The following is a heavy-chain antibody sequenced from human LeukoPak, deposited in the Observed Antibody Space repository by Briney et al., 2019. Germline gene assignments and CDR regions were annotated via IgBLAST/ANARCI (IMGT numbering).Heavy chain of an antibody. J-gene: IGHJ6*02. CDR3: ARNGGVPAVIRPDYYYGMDV. CDR1: GFTFSSYS. D-gene: IGHD2-2*02. Sequence: NPGGSLRLSCTASGFTFSSYSVNWVRQAPGKGLEWVSSISSSSSYIYYADSVKGRFTISRDNAKNSLYLQMNSLRAEDTAVYYCARNGGVPAVIRPDYYYGMDVWGQGTTVTVSS. CDR2: ISSSSSYI. V-gene: IGHV3-21*01.